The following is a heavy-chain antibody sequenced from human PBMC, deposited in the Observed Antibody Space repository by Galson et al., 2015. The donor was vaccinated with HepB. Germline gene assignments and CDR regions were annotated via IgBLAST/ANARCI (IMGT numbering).Heavy chain of an antibody. CDR1: GYSFTSYW. CDR3: ARQPPVYSSGWYPGGY. Sequence: QSGAEVKKPGESLRISCKGSGYSFTSYWISWVRQMPGKGLEWMGRIDPSDSYTNYSPSFQGHVTISADKSISTAYLQWSSLKASDTAMYYRARQPPVYSSGWYPGGYWGQGTLVTVSS. V-gene: IGHV5-10-1*01. CDR2: IDPSDSYT. J-gene: IGHJ4*02. D-gene: IGHD6-19*01.